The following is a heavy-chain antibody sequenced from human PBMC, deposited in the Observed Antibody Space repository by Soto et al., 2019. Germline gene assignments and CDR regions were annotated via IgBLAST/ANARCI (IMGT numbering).Heavy chain of an antibody. CDR3: ARDPRRDFWRGYYGFDY. Sequence: QVQLVQSGAEVKKPGAAVKVSCKASGYTFTSYGISWVRQAPGQWREWMGWISADNCNTNYAQKLQGRVTMTPDTSRSPAYMEQSCLRSYDTAVYYCARDPRRDFWRGYYGFDYWRKGTLVPVSS. J-gene: IGHJ4*02. V-gene: IGHV1-18*01. CDR2: ISADNCNT. CDR1: GYTFTSYG. D-gene: IGHD3-3*01.